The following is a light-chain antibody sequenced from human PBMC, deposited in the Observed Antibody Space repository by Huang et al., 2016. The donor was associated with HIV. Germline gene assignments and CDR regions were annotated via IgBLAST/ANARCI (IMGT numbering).Light chain of an antibody. V-gene: IGKV3-15*01. CDR1: QRISNK. CDR2: GAS. Sequence: EIVMTQSSATLSVSPGERATLSCRASQRISNKLACYQQKPGQAPRLLIHGASTRATGIPARFSGSGSGTEFTLTISSLQSEDFAVYYCQQYNNWPPRTFGQGTKVEIK. J-gene: IGKJ1*01. CDR3: QQYNNWPPRT.